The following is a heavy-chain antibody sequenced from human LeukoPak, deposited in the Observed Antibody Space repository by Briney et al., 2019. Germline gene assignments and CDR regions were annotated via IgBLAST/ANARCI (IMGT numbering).Heavy chain of an antibody. CDR3: ARSAYGTTGTSDTADDAFDI. D-gene: IGHD1-1*01. CDR2: INTNTGNP. CDR1: GYTFTSYA. Sequence: ASVKVSCKASGYTFTSYAMNWVRQAPGQGLEWMGWINTNTGNPTYAQGFTGRFVFSLDTSVSTAYLQISSLKAEDTAVYYCARSAYGTTGTSDTADDAFDIWGQGTMVTVSS. V-gene: IGHV7-4-1*02. J-gene: IGHJ3*02.